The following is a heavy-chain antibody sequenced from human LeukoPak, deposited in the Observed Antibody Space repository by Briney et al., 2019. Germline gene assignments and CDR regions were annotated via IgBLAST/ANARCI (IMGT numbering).Heavy chain of an antibody. V-gene: IGHV3-23*01. Sequence: GGSLRLSCAASGVTFSSYAMTWVRPAPGKGLEWVSGISGSGGSTYYADSVKGRFTISRDNSKNTLYLQMNSLRAEDTAVYYCAKGTGYYGSGSFDYWGQGTLVTVSS. J-gene: IGHJ4*02. CDR2: ISGSGGST. D-gene: IGHD3-10*01. CDR1: GVTFSSYA. CDR3: AKGTGYYGSGSFDY.